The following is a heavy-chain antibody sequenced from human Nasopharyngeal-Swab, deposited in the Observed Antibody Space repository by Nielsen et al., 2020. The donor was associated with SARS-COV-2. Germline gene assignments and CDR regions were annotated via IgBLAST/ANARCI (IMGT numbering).Heavy chain of an antibody. CDR2: ISGSGGST. D-gene: IGHD5-24*01. CDR3: AKSKGMADAFDI. J-gene: IGHJ3*02. V-gene: IGHV3-23*01. CDR1: GFTFSSYA. Sequence: GGSLRPSCAASGFTFSSYAMSWVRQAPGKGLEWVSAISGSGGSTYYADSVKGRFTISRDNSKNTLYLQMNSLRAEDTAVYYCAKSKGMADAFDIWGQGTMVTVSS.